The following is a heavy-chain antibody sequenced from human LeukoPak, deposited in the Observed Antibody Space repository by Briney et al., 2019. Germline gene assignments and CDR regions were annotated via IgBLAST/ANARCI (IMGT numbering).Heavy chain of an antibody. CDR1: GFTFSSYN. CDR2: ISSISSSSSSTI. Sequence: GGSLRLSCAASGFTFSSYNMNWVRQAPGKGLEWVSYISSISSSSSSTIYYADSVKGRFTISRYNAKNSLYLQMKSLRDEDTAVYYCAREPYGDDRDHDASDIWGEGTMVSVSS. V-gene: IGHV3-48*02. CDR3: AREPYGDDRDHDASDI. D-gene: IGHD4-17*01. J-gene: IGHJ3*02.